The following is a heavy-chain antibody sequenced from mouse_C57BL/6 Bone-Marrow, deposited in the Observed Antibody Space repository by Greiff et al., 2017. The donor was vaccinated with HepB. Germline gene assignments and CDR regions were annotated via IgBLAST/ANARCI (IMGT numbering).Heavy chain of an antibody. CDR1: GFTFSSYA. CDR3: ARGRDDSLACFAY. CDR2: ISDGGSYT. Sequence: EVQLVESGGGLVKPGGSLKLSCAASGFTFSSYAMSWVRQTPEKRLEWVATISDGGSYTYYPDNVKGRFTISRDNAKNNLYLQMSHLKSEDTAMYYCARGRDDSLACFAYWGQGTLVTVSA. D-gene: IGHD2-4*01. V-gene: IGHV5-4*01. J-gene: IGHJ3*01.